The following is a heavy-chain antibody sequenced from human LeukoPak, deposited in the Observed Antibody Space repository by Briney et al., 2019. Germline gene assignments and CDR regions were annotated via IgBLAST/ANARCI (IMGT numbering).Heavy chain of an antibody. D-gene: IGHD2-21*02. CDR2: ICYSGST. J-gene: IGHJ4*02. CDR1: GGSISSRSAC. V-gene: IGHV4-39*01. CDR3: ARVVMTGRIYYFDY. Sequence: PSETLSLTWTVSGGSISSRSACWGWIRQPPGKGLEWIGTICYSGSTYYTPSLKSRVTISVDTSKIQFSLKLSSVTAPDTAVYYCARVVMTGRIYYFDYWGQGTLVTVSS.